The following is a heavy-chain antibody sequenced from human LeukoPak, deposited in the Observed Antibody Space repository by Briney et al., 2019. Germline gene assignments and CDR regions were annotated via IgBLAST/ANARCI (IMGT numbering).Heavy chain of an antibody. D-gene: IGHD5-18*01. V-gene: IGHV4-34*01. CDR3: ARAARAAKVRSRGYSYGYLAY. CDR1: GGSFSGYY. Sequence: PSETLSLXCAVYGGSFSGYYWSWIRLPPGKGLESIGEINHSGSTNYNPSLKSRVTISVDTSKNQFSLKLSSVTAADTAVYYCARAARAAKVRSRGYSYGYLAYWGQGTLVTVSS. CDR2: INHSGST. J-gene: IGHJ4*02.